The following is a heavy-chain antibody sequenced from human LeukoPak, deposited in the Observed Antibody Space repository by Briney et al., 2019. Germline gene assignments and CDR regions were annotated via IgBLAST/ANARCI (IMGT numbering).Heavy chain of an antibody. CDR2: ISAGGGST. J-gene: IGHJ4*02. D-gene: IGHD6-13*01. CDR1: GFTISSNA. CDR3: AKAGRYSNTWYDY. Sequence: GGSLRLSCATSGFTISSNAMSWVRQAPGKGMVWVSGISAGGGSTYYADSVKGRFIISRDNSKNTLYLQMNSLRAEDTAVYYCAKAGRYSNTWYDYWGQGTLVTVSS. V-gene: IGHV3-23*01.